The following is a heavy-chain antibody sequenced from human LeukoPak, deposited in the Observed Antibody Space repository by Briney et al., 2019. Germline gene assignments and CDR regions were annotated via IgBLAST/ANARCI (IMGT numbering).Heavy chain of an antibody. CDR2: INPNSGGT. CDR3: ARGRIAAAGTCWFDP. Sequence: ASVKVSCKASGYTFTGYYMHWVRQAPGQGLEWMGWINPNSGGTNYAQKFQGRVTMTRDTSISTAYMELSRLRSDDTAVYYCARGRIAAAGTCWFDPWGQGTLVTVSS. D-gene: IGHD6-13*01. CDR1: GYTFTGYY. J-gene: IGHJ5*02. V-gene: IGHV1-2*02.